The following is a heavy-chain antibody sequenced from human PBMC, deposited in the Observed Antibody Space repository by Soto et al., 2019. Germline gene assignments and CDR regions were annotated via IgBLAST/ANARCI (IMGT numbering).Heavy chain of an antibody. J-gene: IGHJ6*03. CDR3: ARDGVLLWFGELNHYYYYMDV. CDR1: GFTFSSYS. D-gene: IGHD3-10*01. V-gene: IGHV3-21*01. Sequence: GGSLRLSCAASGFTFSSYSMNWVRQAPGKGLEWVSSISSSSSYIYYADSVKGRFTISRDNAKNSLYLQMNSLRAEDTAVYYCARDGVLLWFGELNHYYYYMDVWGKGTTVTVSS. CDR2: ISSSSSYI.